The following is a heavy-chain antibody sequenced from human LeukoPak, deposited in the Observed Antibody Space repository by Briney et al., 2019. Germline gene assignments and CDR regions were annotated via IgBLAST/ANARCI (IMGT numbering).Heavy chain of an antibody. CDR3: ARGRNWLPGRYFDY. J-gene: IGHJ4*02. D-gene: IGHD1-20*01. V-gene: IGHV4-34*01. CDR2: INHSGST. Sequence: GSLRLSCAASGFTFSSYAMSWIRQPPGKGLEWIGEINHSGSTNYNPSLKSRVTISVDTSKNQFSLKLSSVTAADTAVYYCARGRNWLPGRYFDYWGQGTLVTVSS. CDR1: GFTFSSYA.